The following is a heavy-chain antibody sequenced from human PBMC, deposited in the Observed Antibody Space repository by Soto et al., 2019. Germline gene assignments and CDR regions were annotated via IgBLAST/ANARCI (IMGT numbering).Heavy chain of an antibody. Sequence: QLQLQESGSGLVKPSQTLSLTCAVSGGSISSGGYSWSWIRQPPGKGLEWIGYIYHSGSTYYNPSLKSRVTISVDRSKNQFSLKLSSVTAAYTAAYYRARAGEYYYGSGGSVGFDYWGQGTLVTVSS. J-gene: IGHJ4*02. CDR2: IYHSGST. D-gene: IGHD3-10*01. CDR3: ARAGEYYYGSGGSVGFDY. V-gene: IGHV4-30-2*01. CDR1: GGSISSGGYS.